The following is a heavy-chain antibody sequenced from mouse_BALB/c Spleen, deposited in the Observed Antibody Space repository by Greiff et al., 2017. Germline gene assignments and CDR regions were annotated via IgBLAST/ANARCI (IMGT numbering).Heavy chain of an antibody. CDR1: GFTFSSYA. CDR3: AIGDNHYYGYGAWFAY. J-gene: IGHJ3*01. Sequence: EVMLVESGGGLVKPGGSLKLSCAASGFTFSSYAMSWVRQTPEKRLEWFASISSGGSTYYPDSVKGRFTISSYNARNILYLQLSSLRSEDTAMYYCAIGDNHYYGYGAWFAYWGQGTLVTVSA. CDR2: ISSGGST. V-gene: IGHV5-6-5*01. D-gene: IGHD1-2*01.